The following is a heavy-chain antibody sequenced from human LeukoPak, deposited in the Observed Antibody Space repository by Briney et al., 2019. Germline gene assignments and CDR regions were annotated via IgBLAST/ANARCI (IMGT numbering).Heavy chain of an antibody. V-gene: IGHV3-23*01. Sequence: PGGSLRLSCAASGFTFSSYAMSWVRQAPGKGLEWVSAISGSGGSTYYADSVKGRFTISRDNSKNTLYLQMNSLRAEDTAVYYCAKVMGYCSSTSCYGYYYGMDAWGQGTTVTVSS. J-gene: IGHJ6*02. CDR1: GFTFSSYA. CDR2: ISGSGGST. D-gene: IGHD2-2*01. CDR3: AKVMGYCSSTSCYGYYYGMDA.